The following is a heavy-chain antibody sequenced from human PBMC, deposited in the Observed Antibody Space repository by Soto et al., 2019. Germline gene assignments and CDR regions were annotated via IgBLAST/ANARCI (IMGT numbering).Heavy chain of an antibody. Sequence: TGGSLRLSCAASGFTFSSYWMSWVRQAPGKGLEWVANIKQDGSEKYYVDSVKGRFTISRDNAKNSLYLQMNSLRAEDTAVYYCARMDRLLPRNNWFDPWGQGTLVTVSS. CDR1: GFTFSSYW. CDR2: IKQDGSEK. CDR3: ARMDRLLPRNNWFDP. V-gene: IGHV3-7*03. J-gene: IGHJ5*02. D-gene: IGHD1-26*01.